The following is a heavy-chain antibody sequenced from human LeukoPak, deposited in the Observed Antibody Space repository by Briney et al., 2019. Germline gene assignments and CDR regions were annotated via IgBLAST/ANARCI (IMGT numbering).Heavy chain of an antibody. V-gene: IGHV1-2*02. CDR2: INPNRGGT. Sequence: ASVTVSCRASGYTFTDYYIHWVRQAPGQGLEWMGWINPNRGGTFYAQKFQGRVTMTRDTFITTAYMEMSGLKSDDTAVYYCARVDRGYCSSTSCSSRRWFDPWGQGTLVTVSS. J-gene: IGHJ5*02. D-gene: IGHD2-2*01. CDR1: GYTFTDYY. CDR3: ARVDRGYCSSTSCSSRRWFDP.